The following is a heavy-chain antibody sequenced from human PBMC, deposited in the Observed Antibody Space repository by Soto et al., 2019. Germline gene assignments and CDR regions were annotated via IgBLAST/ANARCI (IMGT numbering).Heavy chain of an antibody. V-gene: IGHV4-31*03. CDR1: GGSISSGGYY. Sequence: PSETLSLTCTVSGGSISSGGYYWSWIRQHPGKGLEWIGYIYYSGSTYYNPSLRSRVTISVDTSKNQFSLKLSSVTAADTAVYYCARGQYSSSYFDYWGQGTLVTVSS. D-gene: IGHD6-6*01. J-gene: IGHJ4*02. CDR2: IYYSGST. CDR3: ARGQYSSSYFDY.